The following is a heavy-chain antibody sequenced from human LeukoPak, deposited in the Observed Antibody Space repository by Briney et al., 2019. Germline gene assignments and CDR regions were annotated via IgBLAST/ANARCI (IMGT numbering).Heavy chain of an antibody. CDR3: AKDLGLVVVAATHFDY. CDR2: IPYDGSNK. Sequence: QPGGSLRLSCAASGFTFSSYGMHWVRQAPGKGLEWVAVIPYDGSNKYYADSVKGRFTISRDNSKNTLYLQMNSLRAEDTAVYYCAKDLGLVVVAATHFDYWGQGTLVTVSS. D-gene: IGHD2-15*01. V-gene: IGHV3-30*18. J-gene: IGHJ4*02. CDR1: GFTFSSYG.